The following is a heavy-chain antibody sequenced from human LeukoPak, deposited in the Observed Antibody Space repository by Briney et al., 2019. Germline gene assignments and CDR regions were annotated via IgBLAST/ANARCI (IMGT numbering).Heavy chain of an antibody. CDR3: AKDRDGYYGMDV. V-gene: IGHV3-30*18. Sequence: GGSLRLSCAASGFTFSSYGMHWVRRAPGKGLEWVAVISYDGSNKYYADSVKGRFTISRDNSKNTLYLQMNSLRAEDTAVYYCAKDRDGYYGMDVWGQGTTVTVSS. CDR1: GFTFSSYG. CDR2: ISYDGSNK. J-gene: IGHJ6*02.